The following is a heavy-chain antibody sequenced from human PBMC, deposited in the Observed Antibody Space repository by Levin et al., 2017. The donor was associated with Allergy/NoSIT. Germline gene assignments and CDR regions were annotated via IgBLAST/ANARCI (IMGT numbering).Heavy chain of an antibody. J-gene: IGHJ4*02. D-gene: IGHD5-18*01. Sequence: GGSLRLSCAASGFTFSSYNMNWVRQAPGKGLEWVSYISSSTYTIYYADSVKGRFTISRDNVKNSLYLQMNSLRGEDTAVYYCARGFSYGFNFWGQGTLVTVSS. CDR1: GFTFSSYN. CDR2: ISSSTYTI. CDR3: ARGFSYGFNF. V-gene: IGHV3-48*01.